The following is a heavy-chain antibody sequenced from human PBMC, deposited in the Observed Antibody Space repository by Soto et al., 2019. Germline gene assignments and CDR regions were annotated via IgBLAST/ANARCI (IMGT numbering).Heavy chain of an antibody. J-gene: IGHJ6*02. Sequence: GASVKVSCKASAGTFSSYAISWVRQAPGQGLEWMGGIIPIFGTANYAQKFQGRVTITADESTSTAYMELSSLRSEDTAVYYCHTAMVLGDYYYGMDVRGQGTTVTVSS. CDR3: HTAMVLGDYYYGMDV. V-gene: IGHV1-69*13. D-gene: IGHD5-18*01. CDR1: AGTFSSYA. CDR2: IIPIFGTA.